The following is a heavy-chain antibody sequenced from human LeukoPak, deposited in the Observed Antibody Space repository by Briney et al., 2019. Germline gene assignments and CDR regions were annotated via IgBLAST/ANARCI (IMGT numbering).Heavy chain of an antibody. CDR3: VKVTAAGFVDH. J-gene: IGHJ4*02. D-gene: IGHD6-13*01. Sequence: GGSLRLSCAGSGFTFSRTAMSWVRQGPGKGLEWVSAISGSAEKTNYADSVKGRFTISRDNAKNSLYLQMNSLGAEDTAFYYCVKVTAAGFVDHWGQGTLVTVSS. V-gene: IGHV3-23*01. CDR2: ISGSAEKT. CDR1: GFTFSRTA.